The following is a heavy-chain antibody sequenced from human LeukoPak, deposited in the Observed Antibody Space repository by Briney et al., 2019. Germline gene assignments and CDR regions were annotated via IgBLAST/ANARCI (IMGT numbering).Heavy chain of an antibody. CDR1: GFTFSSYG. V-gene: IGHV3-48*03. CDR2: ISSSGSII. D-gene: IGHD4-17*01. CDR3: ARRYGDYLSHFEY. Sequence: AGGSLRLPCAASGFTFSSYGMNWVRQAPGKGLEWVSYISSSGSIIYYADSVRGRFTISRDNAKNSLYLQMNSLRAEDTAVYYCARRYGDYLSHFEYWGQGTLVTVSS. J-gene: IGHJ4*02.